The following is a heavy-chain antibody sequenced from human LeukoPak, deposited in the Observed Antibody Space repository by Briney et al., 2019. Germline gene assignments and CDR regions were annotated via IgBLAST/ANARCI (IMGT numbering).Heavy chain of an antibody. Sequence: ASVKVSCKASGYTFTSYYMHWVRQAPGQGLEWMGIINPRGGSTSYAQKFQGRVTMTRDTSTSTVYMELSSLRSEDTAVYYCARRGRDYYYGMDVWGQGTTVTVSS. CDR1: GYTFTSYY. CDR2: INPRGGST. J-gene: IGHJ6*02. CDR3: ARRGRDYYYGMDV. V-gene: IGHV1-46*01.